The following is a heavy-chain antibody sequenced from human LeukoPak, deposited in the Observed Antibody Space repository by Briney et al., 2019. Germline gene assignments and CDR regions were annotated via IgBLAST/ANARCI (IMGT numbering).Heavy chain of an antibody. J-gene: IGHJ6*03. CDR1: GGSISSGSYY. V-gene: IGHV4-61*02. CDR2: IYTSGST. CDR3: ARDVGATTNYYYYYMDV. Sequence: PSQTLSLTCTVSGGSISSGSYYWSWIRQPAGKGLEWIGRIYTSGSTNYNPSLKSRVTISVDTSKNQFSLKLSSVTAADTAVYYCARDVGATTNYYYYYMDVWGKGTTVTVSS. D-gene: IGHD1-26*01.